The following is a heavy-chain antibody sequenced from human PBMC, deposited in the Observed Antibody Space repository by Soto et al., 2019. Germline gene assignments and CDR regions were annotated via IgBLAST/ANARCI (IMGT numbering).Heavy chain of an antibody. CDR2: INFDGSST. CDR1: GFTFNNYW. CDR3: ARASFRWGCSSTSCYPE. J-gene: IGHJ4*02. D-gene: IGHD2-2*01. V-gene: IGHV3-74*01. Sequence: GGSLRLSCAASGFTFNNYWMYWVRQAPGKGLVWVSRINFDGSSTTYADSVKGRFTISRDNAKNTLYLQMNSLRAEDTAVYYCARASFRWGCSSTSCYPEWGQGTLVTVSS.